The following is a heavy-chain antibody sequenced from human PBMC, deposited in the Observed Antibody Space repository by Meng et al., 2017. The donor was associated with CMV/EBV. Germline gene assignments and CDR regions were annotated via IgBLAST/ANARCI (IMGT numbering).Heavy chain of an antibody. D-gene: IGHD6-13*01. CDR3: AKEGSSWPYNWFDP. J-gene: IGHJ5*02. CDR1: GFTFSSYG. Sequence: QVQLVESGGGVVQPGGSVGLPCEASGFTFSSYGMHWVRQAPGKGLEWVAFIRYDGSNKYYADSVKGRFTISRDNSKNTLYLQMNSLRAEDTAVYYCAKEGSSWPYNWFDPWGQGTLVNVSS. V-gene: IGHV3-30*02. CDR2: IRYDGSNK.